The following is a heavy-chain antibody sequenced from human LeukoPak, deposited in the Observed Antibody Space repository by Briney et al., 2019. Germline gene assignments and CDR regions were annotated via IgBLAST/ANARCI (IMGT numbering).Heavy chain of an antibody. D-gene: IGHD3-22*01. CDR2: ISPTGDTI. V-gene: IGHV3-48*04. Sequence: GGSLRLSCAGSGFTFSHRGMIWVRQAPGRGLEWASYISPTGDTIHYADSVKGRFTVSRDNAKNSLSLHMNSLRAEDTAVYYCAKEGYYYDSSGYNYYYGMDVWGQGTTVTVSS. CDR3: AKEGYYYDSSGYNYYYGMDV. J-gene: IGHJ6*02. CDR1: GFTFSHRG.